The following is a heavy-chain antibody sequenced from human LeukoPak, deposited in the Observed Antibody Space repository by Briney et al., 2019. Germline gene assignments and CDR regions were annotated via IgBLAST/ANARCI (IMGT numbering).Heavy chain of an antibody. CDR3: AKVGSHFRDY. V-gene: IGHV3-30*02. CDR1: GFTFSSYG. D-gene: IGHD6-25*01. J-gene: IGHJ4*02. CDR2: IAYDGNNQ. Sequence: GGSLRLSCAVSGFTFSSYGMHRVRQAPGKGLEWVAFIAYDGNNQYYADSVKGRFTISRDNSKNTLYLQMNSLRPEDTAVYYCAKVGSHFRDYWGQGTLVIVTS.